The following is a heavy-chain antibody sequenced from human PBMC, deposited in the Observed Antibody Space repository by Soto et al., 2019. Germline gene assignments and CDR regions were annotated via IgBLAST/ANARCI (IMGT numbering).Heavy chain of an antibody. J-gene: IGHJ5*02. Sequence: GASVKVSCKASGYTFTGYYMHWVRQARGQRLEWIGWIVVGSGNTNYAQKFQERVTITRDMSTSTAYMELSSLRSEDTAVYYCAAFPGYYYDSSGYYYGWFDPWGQ. CDR3: AAFPGYYYDSSGYYYGWFDP. V-gene: IGHV1-58*02. CDR2: IVVGSGNT. D-gene: IGHD3-22*01. CDR1: GYTFTGYY.